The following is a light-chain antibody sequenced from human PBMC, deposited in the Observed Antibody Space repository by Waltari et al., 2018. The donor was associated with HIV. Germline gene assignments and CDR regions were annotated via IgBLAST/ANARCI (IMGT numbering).Light chain of an antibody. CDR2: AAS. J-gene: IGKJ5*01. Sequence: DIQMTQSPSSLSASVGDSVTITCRASQSVSNSLNWYQQKPGKAPKLLIYAASSLQNEVPSRFSGSGSGTDFTLTVNSLQPEDFATYYCQQTYRTPQTFGQGTRLENK. CDR1: QSVSNS. V-gene: IGKV1-39*01. CDR3: QQTYRTPQT.